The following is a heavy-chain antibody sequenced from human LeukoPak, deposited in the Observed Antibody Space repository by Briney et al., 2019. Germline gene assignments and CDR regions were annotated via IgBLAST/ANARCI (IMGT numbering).Heavy chain of an antibody. CDR3: ARAPIAVAYFDY. V-gene: IGHV3-21*01. CDR2: ISSSSSYI. CDR1: GFTFSSYS. D-gene: IGHD6-19*01. J-gene: IGHJ4*02. Sequence: GGSLRLSCAASGFTFSSYSMNWVRQSQGKGLEWVSSISSSSSYIYYADSVKGRFIISRDNAKNSLYLQMNSLRAEDTAVYYCARAPIAVAYFDYWGQGTLVTVSS.